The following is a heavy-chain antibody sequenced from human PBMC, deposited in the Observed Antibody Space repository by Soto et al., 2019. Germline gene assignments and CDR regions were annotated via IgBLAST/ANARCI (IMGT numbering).Heavy chain of an antibody. Sequence: QVQLVESGGGVVQPGRSLRLSCAASGFTFSSYGMHWVRQAPGKGLEWVAVISYDGSNKYYADSVKGRFTISRDNSKNTLYLQMNSPRAEDTAVYYCAKDGLRFLEWLRGMDVWGQGTTVTVSS. CDR3: AKDGLRFLEWLRGMDV. J-gene: IGHJ6*02. D-gene: IGHD3-3*01. CDR2: ISYDGSNK. CDR1: GFTFSSYG. V-gene: IGHV3-30*18.